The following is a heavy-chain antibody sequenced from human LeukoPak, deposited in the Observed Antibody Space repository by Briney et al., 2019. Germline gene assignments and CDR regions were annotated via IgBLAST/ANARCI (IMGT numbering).Heavy chain of an antibody. Sequence: GGSLRLSCAASGFTFTNYWMSWVRQAPGKGLELVANIKQDRSEKYYVDSVKGRFTISRDNAKNSLYLQMNSLRAEDTAVYYCARDFGGSYSGYFDYWGQGTLVTVSS. CDR2: IKQDRSEK. D-gene: IGHD1-26*01. V-gene: IGHV3-7*01. CDR1: GFTFTNYW. CDR3: ARDFGGSYSGYFDY. J-gene: IGHJ4*02.